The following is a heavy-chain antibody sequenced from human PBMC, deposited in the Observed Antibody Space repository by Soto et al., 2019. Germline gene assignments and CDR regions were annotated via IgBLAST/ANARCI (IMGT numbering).Heavy chain of an antibody. J-gene: IGHJ4*02. Sequence: SVKVSCKASGGTFSSYAISWVRQAPGQGHEWMGGIIPIFGTANYAQKFQGRVTITADESTSTAYMELSSLRSEDTAVYYCARDPAFGPYSGSYFDYWGQGTLVTVSS. D-gene: IGHD1-26*01. CDR3: ARDPAFGPYSGSYFDY. CDR1: GGTFSSYA. CDR2: IIPIFGTA. V-gene: IGHV1-69*13.